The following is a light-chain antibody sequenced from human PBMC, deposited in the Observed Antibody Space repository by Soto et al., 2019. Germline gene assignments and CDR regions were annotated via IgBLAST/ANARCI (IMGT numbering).Light chain of an antibody. J-gene: IGLJ3*02. Sequence: QSVLTQPPSASGTPGQRVTISCSGSSSNIGINTVNWYQQLPGTAPKVLIYSENQRPSGVPDRFSGSRSGTSASLAISGVQPEDEGDYYCASWDDRLSGRVFGGGTKLTVL. CDR1: SSNIGINT. V-gene: IGLV1-44*01. CDR3: ASWDDRLSGRV. CDR2: SEN.